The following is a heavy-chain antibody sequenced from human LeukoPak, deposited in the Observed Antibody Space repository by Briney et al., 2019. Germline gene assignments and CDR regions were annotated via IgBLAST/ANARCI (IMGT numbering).Heavy chain of an antibody. Sequence: SETPSLTCAVSGGSISSNNWWIWVRQSPEKGLEWIGEIYHDGGTNYNPSLKSRVTISMDKSKNQLSLKLNFVTAADTAVYYCARDRGGYTYSHDYWGQGTLVTVSS. CDR1: GGSISSNNW. V-gene: IGHV4-4*02. CDR2: IYHDGGT. CDR3: ARDRGGYTYSHDY. D-gene: IGHD5-18*01. J-gene: IGHJ4*02.